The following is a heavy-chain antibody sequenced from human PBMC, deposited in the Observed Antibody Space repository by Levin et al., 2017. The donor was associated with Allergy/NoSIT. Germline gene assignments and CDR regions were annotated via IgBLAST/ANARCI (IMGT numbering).Heavy chain of an antibody. CDR1: GFTFNSYA. D-gene: IGHD2-15*01. Sequence: GESLKISCAASGFTFNSYAFSWVRQAPGKGLEWVSAISGSGDKTFYADSVRGRFAISRDNSKNTLYLQMDSLRAEDTAVYYCVGGRTSFYYGMDVWGQGATVTVSS. V-gene: IGHV3-23*01. J-gene: IGHJ6*02. CDR2: ISGSGDKT. CDR3: VGGRTSFYYGMDV.